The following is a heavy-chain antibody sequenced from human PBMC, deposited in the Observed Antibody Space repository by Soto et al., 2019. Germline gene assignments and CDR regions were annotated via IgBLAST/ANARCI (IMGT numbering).Heavy chain of an antibody. J-gene: IGHJ4*02. CDR3: AIGPRMWLAGGGY. CDR2: ISWNSGSI. CDR1: GFTFDDYA. D-gene: IGHD6-19*01. V-gene: IGHV3-9*01. Sequence: PGGSLRLSCAASGFTFDDYAMHWVRQAPGKGLEWVSGISWNSGSIGYADPVKGRFTISRDNANNSLYLQMDSLRAEDTALYYCAIGPRMWLAGGGYWGQGTQVTVSS.